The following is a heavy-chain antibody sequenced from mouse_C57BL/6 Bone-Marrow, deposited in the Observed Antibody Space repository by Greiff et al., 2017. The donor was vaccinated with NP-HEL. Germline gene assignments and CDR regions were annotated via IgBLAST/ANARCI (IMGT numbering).Heavy chain of an antibody. J-gene: IGHJ1*03. CDR3: TTGPGLLYHRYFDV. D-gene: IGHD2-1*01. V-gene: IGHV14-1*01. CDR1: GFNIKDYY. CDR2: IDPEDGDT. Sequence: EVMLVESGAELVRPGASVKLSCTASGFNIKDYYMHWVKQRPEQGLEWIGRIDPEDGDTEYAPKFQGKATMTADTSSNTAYLQLSSLTSEDTSVYYCTTGPGLLYHRYFDVWGTGTTVTVSS.